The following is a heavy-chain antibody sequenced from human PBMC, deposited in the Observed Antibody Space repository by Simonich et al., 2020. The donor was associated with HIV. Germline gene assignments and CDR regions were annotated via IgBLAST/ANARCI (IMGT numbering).Heavy chain of an antibody. V-gene: IGHV4-34*01. CDR2: INHSGST. Sequence: QVQLQQWGAGLLKPSETLSLTCAVYGGSFSGYYWSWIRQPQGKGLEWIGEINHSGSTNYNPSLKSRVTISVDTSKTQFSLKLSSVTAADTAVYYCARGFYQRLYYFDYWGQGTLVTVSS. CDR3: ARGFYQRLYYFDY. J-gene: IGHJ4*02. D-gene: IGHD2-2*01. CDR1: GGSFSGYY.